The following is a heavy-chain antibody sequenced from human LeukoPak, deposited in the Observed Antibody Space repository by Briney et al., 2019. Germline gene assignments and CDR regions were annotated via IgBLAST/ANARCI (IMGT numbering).Heavy chain of an antibody. CDR2: INPNSGGT. Sequence: ASVKVSCKASGYTFTGYYMHWVRQAPGQGLEWMGWINPNSGGTNYAQKFQGRVTMTRDTSISTAYMELGRLRSDDTAVYYCAREIHYYGSSGTYFDYWGQGTLVTVSS. V-gene: IGHV1-2*02. CDR1: GYTFTGYY. J-gene: IGHJ4*02. D-gene: IGHD3-22*01. CDR3: AREIHYYGSSGTYFDY.